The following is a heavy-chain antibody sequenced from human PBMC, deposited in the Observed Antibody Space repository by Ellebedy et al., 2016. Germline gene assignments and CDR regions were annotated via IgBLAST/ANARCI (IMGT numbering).Heavy chain of an antibody. D-gene: IGHD6-13*01. Sequence: GGSLRLXCAASGFTFSSYAMHWVRQAPGKGLEWVAVISYDGSNKYYADSVKGRFTISRDNSKNTLYLQMNSLRAEDTAVYYCARDGVWAAAGINYYMDVWGKGTTFTVSS. CDR1: GFTFSSYA. CDR2: ISYDGSNK. CDR3: ARDGVWAAAGINYYMDV. V-gene: IGHV3-30-3*01. J-gene: IGHJ6*03.